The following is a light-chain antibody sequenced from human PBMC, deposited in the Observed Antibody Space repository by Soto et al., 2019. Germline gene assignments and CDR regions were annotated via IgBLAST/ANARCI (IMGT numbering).Light chain of an antibody. J-gene: IGLJ3*02. CDR3: SSYISSSWV. V-gene: IGLV2-14*01. CDR2: EVS. CDR1: SSDVGGYDY. Sequence: QSVLTQPASVSGSPGQSITISCTGTSSDVGGYDYVSWYQHHPGKAPKLTIYEVSNRPSGVSNRFSGSKSGNTASLTIPGLQAEDEADYYCSSYISSSWVFGGGTKVTVL.